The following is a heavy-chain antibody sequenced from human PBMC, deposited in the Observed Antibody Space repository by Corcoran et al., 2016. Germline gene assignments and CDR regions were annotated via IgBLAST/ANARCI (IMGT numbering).Heavy chain of an antibody. Sequence: QVQLVESGGGVVQPGRSLRLSCAASGFTFSSYGMHWVRQAPGKGLEWVAVIWYDGSNKYYADSVKGRFTISRDNSKNTLYLQMTSLRAEDTAVYYCARDQTVYLGGVDYWGQGTLVTVSS. V-gene: IGHV3-33*01. CDR1: GFTFSSYG. CDR2: IWYDGSNK. D-gene: IGHD7-27*01. J-gene: IGHJ4*02. CDR3: ARDQTVYLGGVDY.